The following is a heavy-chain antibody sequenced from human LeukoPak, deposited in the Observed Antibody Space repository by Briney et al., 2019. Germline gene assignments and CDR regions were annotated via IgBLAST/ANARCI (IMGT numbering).Heavy chain of an antibody. CDR1: GGSISSSSYY. J-gene: IGHJ6*02. D-gene: IGHD3-10*01. CDR3: ARSRVVRYYYYGMDV. V-gene: IGHV4-39*07. CDR2: IYYSGST. Sequence: PSETLSLTCTVSGGSISSSSYYWGWIRQPPGKGLEWIGSIYYSGSTFYNPSLKSRVTISVDKSKNQFSLKLSSVTAADTAVYYCARSRVVRYYYYGMDVWGQGTTVTVSS.